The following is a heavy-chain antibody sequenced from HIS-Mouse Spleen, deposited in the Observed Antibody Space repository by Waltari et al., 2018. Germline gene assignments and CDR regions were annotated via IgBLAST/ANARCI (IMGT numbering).Heavy chain of an antibody. CDR2: ISYSGGT. J-gene: IGHJ2*01. CDR1: GGSISSSSYY. D-gene: IGHD6-13*01. CDR3: AREIPYSSSWYDWYFDL. V-gene: IGHV4-39*07. Sequence: QLQLQESGPGLVKPSETLSLTCTVSGGSISSSSYYWGWIRQPPGKGLEWIGSISYSGGTYYNPSLKRRVTISVDTSKNQFSLKLSSVTAADTAVYYCAREIPYSSSWYDWYFDLWGRGTLVTVSS.